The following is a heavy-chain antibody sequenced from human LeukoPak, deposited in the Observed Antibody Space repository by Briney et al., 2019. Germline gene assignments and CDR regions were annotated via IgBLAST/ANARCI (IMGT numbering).Heavy chain of an antibody. Sequence: GGSLRLSCAASGFTFSTYSMTWVRQAPGKGLEWVSIISGGGDNRYYADSVKGRFTISRDNSKNTLYLQMNSLRAEDTAVYYCAKGQVTRSDRFDYWGQGTLVTVSS. D-gene: IGHD5-18*01. CDR1: GFTFSTYS. V-gene: IGHV3-23*01. CDR3: AKGQVTRSDRFDY. J-gene: IGHJ4*02. CDR2: ISGGGDNR.